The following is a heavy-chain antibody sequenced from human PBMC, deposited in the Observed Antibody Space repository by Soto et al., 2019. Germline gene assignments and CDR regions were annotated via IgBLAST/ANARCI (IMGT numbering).Heavy chain of an antibody. CDR3: ARGSIDHAFDI. D-gene: IGHD3-9*01. V-gene: IGHV3-74*01. CDR1: GFSFSNYW. CDR2: VNNDGRDT. J-gene: IGHJ3*02. Sequence: EVQVVESGGDLVQPGGSLRLSCAASGFSFSNYWMHWVRQAPGKGLVWVSRVNNDGRDTIYADSVMGRFTVSRDNAKNTLFLQMNSLRIEDTAMYYCARGSIDHAFDIWGQGTMVTVSS.